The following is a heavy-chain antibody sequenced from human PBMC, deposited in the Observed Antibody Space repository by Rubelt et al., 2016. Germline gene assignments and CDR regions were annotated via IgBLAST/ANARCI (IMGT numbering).Heavy chain of an antibody. CDR1: GFIFTKTG. D-gene: IGHD3-22*01. CDR3: ARDGWEGSSAYYCDPVDL. CDR2: IVYSGNDQ. Sequence: EVHLVESGGGLVKPGGSLRLSCAASGFIFTKTGMTWIRQAPGKGLEWVSTIVYSGNDQFYADSVKGRFTISRDNARNLVFLQMNSLRAEDTAVYYCARDGWEGSSAYYCDPVDLWGQGTLVTVSS. V-gene: IGHV3-21*04. J-gene: IGHJ4*02.